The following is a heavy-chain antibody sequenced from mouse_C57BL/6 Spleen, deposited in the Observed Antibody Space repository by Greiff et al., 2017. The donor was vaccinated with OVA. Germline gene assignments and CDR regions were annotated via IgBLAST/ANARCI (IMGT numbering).Heavy chain of an antibody. J-gene: IGHJ4*01. CDR2: ISSGSSTI. CDR1: GFTFSDYG. CDR3: ARGDYYYYGSRDAMDY. V-gene: IGHV5-17*01. D-gene: IGHD1-1*01. Sequence: QVVESGGGLVKPGGSLKLSCAASGFTFSDYGMHWVRQAPEKGLEWVAYISSGSSTIYYADTVKGRFTISRDNAKNTLFLQMTSLRSEDTAMYYCARGDYYYYGSRDAMDYWGQGTSVTVSS.